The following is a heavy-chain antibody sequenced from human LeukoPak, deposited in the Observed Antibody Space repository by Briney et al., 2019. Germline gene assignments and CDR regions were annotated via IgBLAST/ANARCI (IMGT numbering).Heavy chain of an antibody. J-gene: IGHJ4*02. Sequence: ASVKVFCKASGYTFTSYYMHWVRQAPGQGLEWMGIINPSGGSTSYAQKFQGRVTMTRDTSTSTVYMELSSLRSEDTAVYYCARRGFGYSYGFVSYYFDYWGQGTLVTVSS. CDR1: GYTFTSYY. CDR3: ARRGFGYSYGFVSYYFDY. V-gene: IGHV1-46*01. D-gene: IGHD5-18*01. CDR2: INPSGGST.